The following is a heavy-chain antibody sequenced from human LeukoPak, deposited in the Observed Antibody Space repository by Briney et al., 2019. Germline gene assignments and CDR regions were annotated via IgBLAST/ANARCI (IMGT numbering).Heavy chain of an antibody. Sequence: GGSLRLSCAASGFTFSSYWMYWVRQAPGKGLEWVASIKQDESEKYYGDSVKGRFAVSRDNAKNSLFLQMNSLRAEDTAVYYCARPDSYGEVPFDYWGQGTLVTVSS. CDR2: IKQDESEK. J-gene: IGHJ4*02. CDR1: GFTFSSYW. V-gene: IGHV3-7*01. CDR3: ARPDSYGEVPFDY. D-gene: IGHD5-18*01.